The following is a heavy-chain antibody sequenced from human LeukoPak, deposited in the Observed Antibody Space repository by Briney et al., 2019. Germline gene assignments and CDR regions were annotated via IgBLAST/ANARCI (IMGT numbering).Heavy chain of an antibody. CDR1: GFTFSNYA. CDR3: ARASRTSHYYYYGMDV. J-gene: IGHJ6*02. V-gene: IGHV3-30-3*01. Sequence: GGSLRLSCAASGFTFSNYAMHWVRQAPGKGLEGVAVISYDGSNKYYADSVKGRFTNSRDNSTNTLYLQMNSLRGEDTAVYYCARASRTSHYYYYGMDVWGQGTTVTVSS. CDR2: ISYDGSNK. D-gene: IGHD2-2*01.